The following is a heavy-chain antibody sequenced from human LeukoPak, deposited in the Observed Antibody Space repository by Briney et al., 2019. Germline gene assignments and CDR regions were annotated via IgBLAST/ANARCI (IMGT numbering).Heavy chain of an antibody. V-gene: IGHV3-30*02. CDR1: GFTFSSYG. Sequence: PGGSLRLSCAASGFTFSSYGMHWVRQAPGKGLEWVAFIRYDGSNKYYADSVKGRFTISRDNSKNTLYLQMNSLRAEDTAVYYCAKGGDFVWGSYRSPSYYFDYWGQGTLVTVSS. D-gene: IGHD3-16*02. CDR3: AKGGDFVWGSYRSPSYYFDY. J-gene: IGHJ4*02. CDR2: IRYDGSNK.